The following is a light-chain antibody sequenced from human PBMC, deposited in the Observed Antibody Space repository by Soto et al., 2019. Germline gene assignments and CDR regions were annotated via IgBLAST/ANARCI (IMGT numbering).Light chain of an antibody. J-gene: IGKJ1*01. CDR1: QSVDND. CDR3: QQRSNWPRT. CDR2: DVS. V-gene: IGKV3-11*01. Sequence: IVMTQSPATLSVSPGDRATLSCRASQSVDNDLAWYQQKPGQPPRLLIYDVSNRAAGIPARFSGSGSGTDCTLTISSLEPEDFAVYYCQQRSNWPRTFGQGTKVDIK.